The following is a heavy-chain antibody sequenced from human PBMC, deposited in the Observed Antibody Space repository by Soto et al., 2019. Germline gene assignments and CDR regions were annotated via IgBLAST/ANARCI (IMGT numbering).Heavy chain of an antibody. D-gene: IGHD1-26*01. CDR1: GYPLRSNY. V-gene: IGHV1-2*02. CDR2: ISANSSGT. Sequence: QVQLVQSGAEVKKPGASVKVSCKASGYPLRSNYIHWVRQAPGKGLEWMGWISANSSGTNYAQKFQGRVTMTRDPSITTAYMQLNRLTSDDTAVYYCARDLIVDGPDNYGMDVWGQGTTVTVSS. CDR3: ARDLIVDGPDNYGMDV. J-gene: IGHJ6*02.